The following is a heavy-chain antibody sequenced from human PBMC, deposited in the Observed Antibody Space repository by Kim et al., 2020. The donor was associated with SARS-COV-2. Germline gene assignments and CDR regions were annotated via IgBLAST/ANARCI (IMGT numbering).Heavy chain of an antibody. J-gene: IGHJ6*02. CDR3: AKDRRSSSWAGYYYYGMDV. Sequence: GGSLRLSCAASGFTFSSYGMHWVRQAPGKGLEWVAVISYDGSNKYYADSVKGRFTISRDNSKNTLYLQMNSLRAEDTAVYYCAKDRRSSSWAGYYYYGMDVWGQGTTVTVSS. CDR2: ISYDGSNK. D-gene: IGHD6-13*01. CDR1: GFTFSSYG. V-gene: IGHV3-30*18.